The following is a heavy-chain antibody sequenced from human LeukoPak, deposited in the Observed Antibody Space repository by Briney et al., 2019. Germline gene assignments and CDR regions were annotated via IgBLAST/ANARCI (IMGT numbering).Heavy chain of an antibody. CDR3: ARMTGGSSWLKPFDP. CDR1: GGSISSSNW. J-gene: IGHJ5*02. D-gene: IGHD6-13*01. V-gene: IGHV4-4*02. Sequence: SGTLSLTCAVSGGSISSSNWWSWVRQPPGKGLEWIGEIYHSGSTNYNPSLKSRVTISVDKSKNQFSLKLSSVTAADTAVYYCARMTGGSSWLKPFDPWGQGTLVTVSS. CDR2: IYHSGST.